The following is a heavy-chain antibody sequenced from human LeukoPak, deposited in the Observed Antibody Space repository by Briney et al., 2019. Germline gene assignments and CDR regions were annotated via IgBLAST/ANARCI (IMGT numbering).Heavy chain of an antibody. Sequence: PGSSVKVTCKASGDTFSSYAISWVRQAPGQGLEWMGGIIPIFGTANYAQKFQGRVTITADESTSTAYMELSSLRSDDTAVYYCARGLLFSSYFDYWGQGTLVTVSS. D-gene: IGHD2-21*02. CDR3: ARGLLFSSYFDY. V-gene: IGHV1-69*01. J-gene: IGHJ4*02. CDR1: GDTFSSYA. CDR2: IIPIFGTA.